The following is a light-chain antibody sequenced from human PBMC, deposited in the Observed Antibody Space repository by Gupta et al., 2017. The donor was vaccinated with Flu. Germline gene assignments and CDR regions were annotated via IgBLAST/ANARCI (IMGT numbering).Light chain of an antibody. CDR3: QQYNSYSLFT. J-gene: IGKJ3*01. Sequence: DIQMTQSPSTLSASVGDRVTITCRASQSISSWLAWYQQKPGKAPKLLIYKASSLESGVPSRFSGSGSGTEFTLTISSLQPDDFATCYCQQYNSYSLFTFGPGTKVDIK. CDR2: KAS. V-gene: IGKV1-5*03. CDR1: QSISSW.